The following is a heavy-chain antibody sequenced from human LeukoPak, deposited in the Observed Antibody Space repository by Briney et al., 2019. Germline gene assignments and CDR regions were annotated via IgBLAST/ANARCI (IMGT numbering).Heavy chain of an antibody. J-gene: IGHJ4*02. CDR3: ARDLGDYVWGSYRQRGFGS. CDR2: ISSSSSYL. D-gene: IGHD3-16*02. CDR1: GFTFSSYT. Sequence: GGSLRLSCAASGFTFSSYTMNWVRQAPGKGLEWVSSISSSSSYLYYGDSVKGRFTISRDNAENSLYLKMNSLRVEDTAVFYCARDLGDYVWGSYRQRGFGSWDQGTLVTVSS. V-gene: IGHV3-21*01.